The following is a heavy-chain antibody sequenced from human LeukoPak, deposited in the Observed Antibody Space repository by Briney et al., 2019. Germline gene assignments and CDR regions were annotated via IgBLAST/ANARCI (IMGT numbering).Heavy chain of an antibody. D-gene: IGHD3-22*01. CDR2: ISAYSGNT. CDR3: ARDLSRYYDSSGPFDY. CDR1: GYTFTSYG. J-gene: IGHJ4*02. V-gene: IGHV1-18*01. Sequence: ASVKVSCKASGYTFTSYGISWVRQAPGQGLEWMGWISAYSGNTNYAQKLQGRVTMTTDTSTSTAYMELRRLRSDDTAVYYCARDLSRYYDSSGPFDYWGQGTLVTVSS.